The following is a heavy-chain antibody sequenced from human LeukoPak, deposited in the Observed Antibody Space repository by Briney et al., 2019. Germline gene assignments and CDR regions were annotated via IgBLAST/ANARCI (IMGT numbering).Heavy chain of an antibody. CDR3: ARQAYYSPSGSWTGFDF. D-gene: IGHD3-10*01. Sequence: SETLSLTCTVSGGSFGGYYWTWIRQPPGKGLEWIGYIHTSGGTNYNPSLKSRVTMSVDTSKNQFSLKLTSVTAADTAVYFCARQAYYSPSGSWTGFDFWGQGTLASVSS. V-gene: IGHV4-4*09. CDR1: GGSFGGYY. J-gene: IGHJ4*02. CDR2: IHTSGGT.